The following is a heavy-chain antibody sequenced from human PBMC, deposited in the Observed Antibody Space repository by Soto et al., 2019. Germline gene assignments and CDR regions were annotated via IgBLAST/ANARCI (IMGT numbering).Heavy chain of an antibody. Sequence: GGSLRLSCAASGFTVSSNYISWVRQAPGKGLEWVSVIYSGGSTYYADSVKGRFTISRDNSKNTLYLQMNSLRAEDTAVYYCARDRPTYDAFDIWGQGTMVTVSS. CDR1: GFTVSSNY. V-gene: IGHV3-66*01. CDR3: ARDRPTYDAFDI. D-gene: IGHD3-16*01. J-gene: IGHJ3*02. CDR2: IYSGGST.